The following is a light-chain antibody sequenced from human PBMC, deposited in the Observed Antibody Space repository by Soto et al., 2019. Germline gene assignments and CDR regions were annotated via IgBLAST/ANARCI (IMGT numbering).Light chain of an antibody. J-gene: IGLJ2*01. CDR1: STDVGEYNY. CDR3: TSVVGAPGI. CDR2: EVN. V-gene: IGLV2-8*01. Sequence: QSALTQPPSASGSPGQSVTIPCAGTSTDVGEYNYVSWYQQHPGKVPKLIIFEVNKRPSGVPDRFSGSKSGDTASLTVSGLEEEDEADYCCTSVVGAPGIFGGGTKLTVL.